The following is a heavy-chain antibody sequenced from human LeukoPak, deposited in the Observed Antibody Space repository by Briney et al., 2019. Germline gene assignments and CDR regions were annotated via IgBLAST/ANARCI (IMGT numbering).Heavy chain of an antibody. CDR3: ARSPPDWYFDL. Sequence: SETLSLTCTVSGGSISSYYWNWIRQPPGKGLEWIGYMYYTGGTNYNPSLKSRVTISVDTSKNQFSLKLRSVTAADTAVYYCARSPPDWYFDLWGRGTLVTVSS. J-gene: IGHJ2*01. CDR1: GGSISSYY. CDR2: MYYTGGT. V-gene: IGHV4-59*01.